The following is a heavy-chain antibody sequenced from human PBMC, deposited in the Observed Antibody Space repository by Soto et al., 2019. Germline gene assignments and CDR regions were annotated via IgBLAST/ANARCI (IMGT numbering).Heavy chain of an antibody. CDR1: GFTFSSYS. D-gene: IGHD6-13*01. CDR2: ISSSSSTI. J-gene: IGHJ5*02. CDR3: ARHPDRIAEIGWFDP. V-gene: IGHV3-48*01. Sequence: EVQLVESGGGLVQPGGSLRLSCAASGFTFSSYSMNWVRQAPGKGLEWVSHISSSSSTIYYADSVKGRFTISRDNAKNSLSLQMNSLRAEDTAVYYCARHPDRIAEIGWFDPWGQGTLVTVSS.